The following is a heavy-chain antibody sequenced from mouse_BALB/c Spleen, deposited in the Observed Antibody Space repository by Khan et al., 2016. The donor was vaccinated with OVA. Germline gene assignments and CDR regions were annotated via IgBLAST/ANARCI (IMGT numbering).Heavy chain of an antibody. Sequence: EVQLQESGPSLVQPSQTLSLTCSVTGDSISSGYWCWIRQFPGNKLEYMGYMISSGYTYYNPSLKSRISITRHTSKNQYYLQLNSVTTDDTATYYCARSTYRYAFAYWGQGTLVTVSA. V-gene: IGHV3-8*02. CDR3: ARSTYRYAFAY. D-gene: IGHD2-14*01. CDR2: MISSGYT. J-gene: IGHJ3*01. CDR1: GDSISSGY.